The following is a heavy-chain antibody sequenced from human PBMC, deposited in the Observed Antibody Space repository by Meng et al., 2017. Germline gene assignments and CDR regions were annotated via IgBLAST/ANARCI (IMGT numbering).Heavy chain of an antibody. J-gene: IGHJ5*02. D-gene: IGHD2-15*01. Sequence: GESLKISCAASGFTFGSYGMHWVRQAPGKGLEWVAVIWYDGSNKYYADSVKGRFTISRDNSKNTLYLQMNSLRAEDTAVYYCARERRAANNWFDPWGQGTLVTVSS. V-gene: IGHV3-33*01. CDR1: GFTFGSYG. CDR2: IWYDGSNK. CDR3: ARERRAANNWFDP.